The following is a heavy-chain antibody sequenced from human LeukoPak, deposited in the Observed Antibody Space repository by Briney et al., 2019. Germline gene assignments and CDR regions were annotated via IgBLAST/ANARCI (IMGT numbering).Heavy chain of an antibody. Sequence: SGRSLRLSCAASGFTVSSNYMSWVRQSPGKGLEWVSVIYSGGTTYYADSVKGRFTISRDNSNNTLYLQMNSLRAEDTAVYYCASYGSGSYRGLDYWGQGTLVTVSS. CDR1: GFTVSSNY. J-gene: IGHJ4*02. CDR2: IYSGGTT. D-gene: IGHD3-10*01. CDR3: ASYGSGSYRGLDY. V-gene: IGHV3-53*01.